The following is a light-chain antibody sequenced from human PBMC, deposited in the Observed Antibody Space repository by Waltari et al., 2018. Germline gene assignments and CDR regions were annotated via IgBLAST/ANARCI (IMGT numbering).Light chain of an antibody. CDR1: QSISSS. Sequence: DIQMTQSPSTLSASVGHRLTITCRASQSISSSLAWYLQKPGKAPKVLIYDASTLERGVPSRFSGSGSGTEFTLTISSLQPDDSATYYCQRYNGRSGTFGQGTKVEIK. V-gene: IGKV1-5*01. CDR3: QRYNGRSGT. CDR2: DAS. J-gene: IGKJ1*01.